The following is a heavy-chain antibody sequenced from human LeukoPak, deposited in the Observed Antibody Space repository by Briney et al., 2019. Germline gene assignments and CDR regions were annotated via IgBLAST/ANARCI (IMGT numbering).Heavy chain of an antibody. CDR1: GFTFSSYG. CDR3: AKAVAGPLPFYFDY. D-gene: IGHD6-19*01. J-gene: IGHJ4*02. V-gene: IGHV3-30*02. Sequence: GGSLRLSCAASGFTFSSYGMHWVRQAPGKGLEWVAFIRYDGSNKYYADSVKGRFTISRDNSKNTLYLQMNSLRAEDTAVYYCAKAVAGPLPFYFDYWGQGTLVTVSS. CDR2: IRYDGSNK.